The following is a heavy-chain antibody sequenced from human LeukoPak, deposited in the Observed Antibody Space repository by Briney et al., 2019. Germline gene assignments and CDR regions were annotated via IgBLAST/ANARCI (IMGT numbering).Heavy chain of an antibody. CDR2: FDPEDGET. CDR3: ARGSGRFNLIRGAAHYHYYMDV. J-gene: IGHJ6*03. Sequence: ASVKVSCKVSGYTLTELSMHWVRQAPGKGLEWMGGFDPEDGETSYAQKFQGRVTITADKSTSTAYMELSSLRSEDTAVYYCARGSGRFNLIRGAAHYHYYMDVWGKGTTVTVSS. CDR1: GYTLTELS. V-gene: IGHV1-24*01. D-gene: IGHD3-10*01.